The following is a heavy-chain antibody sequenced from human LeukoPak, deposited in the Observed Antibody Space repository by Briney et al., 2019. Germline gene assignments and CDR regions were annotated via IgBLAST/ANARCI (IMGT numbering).Heavy chain of an antibody. V-gene: IGHV3-33*01. Sequence: GGSLRLSCAASGFTFSIFGMHWVRQAPGKGLEWVAVIWYDGSNKYYADSVKGRFTISRDNSKNTLYLQMNGLRAEDTAVYYCARDAVYSSSWQYYWGQGTLVTVSS. D-gene: IGHD6-13*01. CDR3: ARDAVYSSSWQYY. J-gene: IGHJ4*02. CDR2: IWYDGSNK. CDR1: GFTFSIFG.